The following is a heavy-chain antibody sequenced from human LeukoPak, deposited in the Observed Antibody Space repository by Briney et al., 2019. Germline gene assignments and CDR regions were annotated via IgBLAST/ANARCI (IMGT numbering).Heavy chain of an antibody. D-gene: IGHD2-2*01. V-gene: IGHV4-39*01. Sequence: PSETLSLTCTVSGGSISSSSYYWGWIRQPPGKGLEWIGSIYYSGSTYYNPSLKSRVTISVDTSKNQFSLKLSSVTAADTAVYYYARRGVVPAANGMDVWGQGTTVTVSS. CDR2: IYYSGST. CDR3: ARRGVVPAANGMDV. J-gene: IGHJ6*02. CDR1: GGSISSSSYY.